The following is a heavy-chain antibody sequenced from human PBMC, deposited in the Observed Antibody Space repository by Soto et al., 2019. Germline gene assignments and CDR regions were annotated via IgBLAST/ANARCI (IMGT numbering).Heavy chain of an antibody. CDR1: GFSFSDYY. CDR2: ISSSGSSI. Sequence: QVQLVESGGDLVKPGGSLRLSCAASGFSFSDYYMSWIRQAPGKGLEWVSYISSSGSSIYYADSVKGRFTISRDNAKNSLYLQMNSLRAEDTAVYYCARDPRTTVTTTRGWFDPWGQGTLVIVSS. CDR3: ARDPRTTVTTTRGWFDP. D-gene: IGHD4-4*01. J-gene: IGHJ5*02. V-gene: IGHV3-11*01.